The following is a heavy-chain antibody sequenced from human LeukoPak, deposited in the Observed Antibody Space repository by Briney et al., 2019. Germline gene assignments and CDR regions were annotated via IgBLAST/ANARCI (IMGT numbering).Heavy chain of an antibody. J-gene: IGHJ4*02. CDR3: TNSDDYGDY. V-gene: IGHV3-30*18. CDR1: GFTFSSYS. Sequence: PGGSLRLSCAASGFTFSSYSMNWVRQAPGKGLEWVAAIAFDDTDRFYIDFVKGRFTISRDDSKNTLYLHMTSLRAVDSAVYYCTNSDDYGDYWGQGTLVTVSS. CDR2: IAFDDTDR.